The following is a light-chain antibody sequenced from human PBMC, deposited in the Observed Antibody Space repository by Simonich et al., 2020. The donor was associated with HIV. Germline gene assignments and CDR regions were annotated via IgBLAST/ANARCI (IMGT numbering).Light chain of an antibody. J-gene: IGKJ4*01. Sequence: DIQMTQSPSSVSASVGDRVTITWRASQDISTWLAWYQQKPGKAPKPLIFAASRLPSGGQSRFSGSGAGTDFTLTIISLQPEDFATYDCQQANSFPPAFGGGTKVEIK. CDR3: QQANSFPPA. CDR1: QDISTW. CDR2: AAS. V-gene: IGKV1-12*01.